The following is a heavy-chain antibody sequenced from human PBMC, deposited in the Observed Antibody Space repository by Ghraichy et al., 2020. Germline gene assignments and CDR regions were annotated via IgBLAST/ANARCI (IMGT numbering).Heavy chain of an antibody. V-gene: IGHV3-30-3*01. D-gene: IGHD3-3*01. CDR1: GFTFSSYA. Sequence: GGSLRLSCAASGFTFSSYAMHWVRQAPGKGLEWVAVISYDGSNKYYADSVKGRFTISRDNSKNTLYLQMNSLRAEDTAVYYCARDWGKPDYDFWSGYFDYWGQGTLVTVSS. CDR2: ISYDGSNK. CDR3: ARDWGKPDYDFWSGYFDY. J-gene: IGHJ4*02.